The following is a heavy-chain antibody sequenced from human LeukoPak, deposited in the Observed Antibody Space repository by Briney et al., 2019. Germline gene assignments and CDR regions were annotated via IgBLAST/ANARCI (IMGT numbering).Heavy chain of an antibody. Sequence: SETLSLTCTVSGGSISSHYWSWIRQPPGKGLEWIGYMYYNGSMNYNPSLKSRVTISADTSKNQFSLKLSSVTAADTAVYYCASRYGSGSYGFDYWGQGTLVTVSS. CDR2: MYYNGSM. V-gene: IGHV4-59*11. CDR3: ASRYGSGSYGFDY. D-gene: IGHD3-10*01. CDR1: GGSISSHY. J-gene: IGHJ4*02.